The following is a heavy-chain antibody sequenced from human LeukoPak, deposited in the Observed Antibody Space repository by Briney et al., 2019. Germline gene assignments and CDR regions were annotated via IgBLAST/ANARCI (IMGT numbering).Heavy chain of an antibody. J-gene: IGHJ6*03. CDR3: ARHVYSSGRYYYYYYMGV. CDR1: GGSFSGYY. CDR2: INHSGST. V-gene: IGHV4-34*01. D-gene: IGHD6-19*01. Sequence: SETLSLTCAVYGGSFSGYYWSWIRQPPGKGLEWIGEINHSGSTNYNPSLKSRVTISVDTSKNQFSLKLSSVTAADTAVYYCARHVYSSGRYYYYYYMGVWGKGTTVTIFS.